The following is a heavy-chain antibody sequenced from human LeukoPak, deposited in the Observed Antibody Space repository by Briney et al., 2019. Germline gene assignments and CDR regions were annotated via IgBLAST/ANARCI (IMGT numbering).Heavy chain of an antibody. D-gene: IGHD3-3*01. CDR3: ARSHYDFWSGYPPNFDY. Sequence: GGSLRLSCAASGFTFDDYGMSWVRQAPGKGLEWVSYISSRGSTIYYADSVKGRFTISRDNAKNSLYLQMNSLRAEDTAVYYCARSHYDFWSGYPPNFDYWGQGTLVTISS. V-gene: IGHV3-11*04. CDR2: ISSRGSTI. CDR1: GFTFDDYG. J-gene: IGHJ4*02.